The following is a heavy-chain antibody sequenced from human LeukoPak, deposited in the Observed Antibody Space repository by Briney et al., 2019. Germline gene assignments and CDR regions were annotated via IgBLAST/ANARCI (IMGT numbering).Heavy chain of an antibody. CDR1: GYTFTRYG. J-gene: IGHJ3*02. V-gene: IGHV1-18*01. Sequence: GASVKVSCKASGYTFTRYGISWVRQAPGQGLGWMGWISGYNGNTNYAQKLQGRVTMTTDTSTSTAYMELRSLRSDDTAVYYCAKTGGLPPDAFDIWAHGTMVTVSS. CDR2: ISGYNGNT. D-gene: IGHD3-16*01. CDR3: AKTGGLPPDAFDI.